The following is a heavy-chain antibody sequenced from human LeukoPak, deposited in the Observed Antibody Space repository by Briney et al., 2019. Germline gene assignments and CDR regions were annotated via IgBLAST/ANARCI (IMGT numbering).Heavy chain of an antibody. CDR2: ISIIMSTI. V-gene: IGHV3-48*01. CDR3: ARGQVVQAGLTKPYYYYGIDA. D-gene: IGHD2-2*01. CDR1: GLAFSSYS. Sequence: GSLRLSCAASGLAFSSYSISWVRQAPRKGLGWVSYISIIMSTIYYAASAKRRLTIYRHNAKTSLYLQTNSLRAEDTALYYCARGQVVQAGLTKPYYYYGIDAWGQGTTVTASS. J-gene: IGHJ6*02.